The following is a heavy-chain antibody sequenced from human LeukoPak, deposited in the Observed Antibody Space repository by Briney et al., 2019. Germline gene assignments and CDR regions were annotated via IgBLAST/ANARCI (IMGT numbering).Heavy chain of an antibody. CDR3: ARVRSRGPSSQPNAFDI. Sequence: SQTLSLTCAISGDSVSSNSAAWNWIRQSPSRGLEWLGRTYYRSKWYNDYAVSVKSRITINPDPSKNQFSLQLKSVNPEDTAVYYCARVRSRGPSSQPNAFDIWGQGTMVTVSS. CDR1: GDSVSSNSAA. J-gene: IGHJ3*02. V-gene: IGHV6-1*01. D-gene: IGHD2-2*01. CDR2: TYYRSKWYN.